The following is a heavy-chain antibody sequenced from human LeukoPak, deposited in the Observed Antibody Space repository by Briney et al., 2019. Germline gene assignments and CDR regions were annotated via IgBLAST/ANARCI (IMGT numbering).Heavy chain of an antibody. Sequence: SETLSLTCTVSGGSISSYYWSWIRQPAGKGLEWIGRFYSGGSTDYNPSLKSRVTISVDTSKNQFSLRLSSVTAADTAVYYCARLQGDSTAVFDYWGQGTLVSVSS. V-gene: IGHV4-4*07. J-gene: IGHJ4*02. CDR3: ARLQGDSTAVFDY. CDR1: GGSISSYY. CDR2: FYSGGST. D-gene: IGHD2-21*01.